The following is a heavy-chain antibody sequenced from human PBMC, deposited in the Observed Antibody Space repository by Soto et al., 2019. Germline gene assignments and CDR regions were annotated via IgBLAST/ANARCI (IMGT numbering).Heavy chain of an antibody. V-gene: IGHV1-69*13. D-gene: IGHD1-26*01. J-gene: IGHJ3*02. Sequence: SVKVSCKASGGTFSSYAISWVRQAPGQGLEWMGGIIPIFGTANYAQKFQGRVTITADESTSTAYMELSSLRSEDTAVYYCARDRPTSGSYYDAFDIWGQGTMVTVSS. CDR1: GGTFSSYA. CDR2: IIPIFGTA. CDR3: ARDRPTSGSYYDAFDI.